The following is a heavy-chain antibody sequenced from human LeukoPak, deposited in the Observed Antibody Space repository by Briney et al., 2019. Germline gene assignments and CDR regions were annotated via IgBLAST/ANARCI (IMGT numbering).Heavy chain of an antibody. CDR3: TGSPYYYYYMDV. CDR1: GFTFSSYW. CDR2: IRSKAYGGTT. V-gene: IGHV3-49*04. Sequence: GGSLRLSCAASGFTFSSYWMSWVRQAPGKGLEWVAFIRSKAYGGTTEYAASVKGRFTISGDDSKSIAYLQMNSLKTEDTAVYHCTGSPYYYYYMDVWGKGTTVTVSS. J-gene: IGHJ6*03. D-gene: IGHD1-26*01.